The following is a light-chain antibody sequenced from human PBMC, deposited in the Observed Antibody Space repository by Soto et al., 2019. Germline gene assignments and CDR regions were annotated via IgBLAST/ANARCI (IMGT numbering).Light chain of an antibody. CDR1: SSDVGGYNY. J-gene: IGLJ1*01. CDR2: EVS. Sequence: QSALTQPPSASGSPGQSVTISCTGTSSDVGGYNYVSWYQQHPGKAPKLMIYEVSERPSGVPDRFSGSKSSNTASLTVSGLQAEDEADYYCSSYGGSNNFVFGTGTKVTVL. V-gene: IGLV2-8*01. CDR3: SSYGGSNNFV.